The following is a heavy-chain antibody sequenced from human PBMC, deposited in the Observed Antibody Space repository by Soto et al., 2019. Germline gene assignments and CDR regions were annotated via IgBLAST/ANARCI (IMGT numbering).Heavy chain of an antibody. CDR3: ARGDSSSWYSNWYFDL. V-gene: IGHV3-7*03. Sequence: EVQLVESGGGLVQPGGSLRLSCAASGFTFSSYWMSWVRQAPGKGLEWVANIKQDGSEKYYVDYVKGRFTISRDNAKNSLYLQMNSLRAEDTAVYYCARGDSSSWYSNWYFDLWGRGTLVTVSS. CDR1: GFTFSSYW. J-gene: IGHJ2*01. D-gene: IGHD6-13*01. CDR2: IKQDGSEK.